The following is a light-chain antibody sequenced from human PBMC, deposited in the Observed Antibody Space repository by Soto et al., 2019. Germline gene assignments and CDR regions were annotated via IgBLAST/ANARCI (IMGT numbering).Light chain of an antibody. Sequence: DIVMTQSPLYLPVTPGEPASISCRSSQSLLRSTGNNYLDWYLQKPGQSPQILIYLGSNRASGVPDRFSVSGSGTDFTLKISRVEAEDVGVYYCMQALQTPITFGQGKRLEI. CDR3: MQALQTPIT. CDR1: QSLLRSTGNNY. J-gene: IGKJ5*01. V-gene: IGKV2-28*01. CDR2: LGS.